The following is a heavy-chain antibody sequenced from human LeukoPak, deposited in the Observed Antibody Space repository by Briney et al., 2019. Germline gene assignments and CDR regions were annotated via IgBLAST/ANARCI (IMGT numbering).Heavy chain of an antibody. CDR1: GYTFTSYG. CDR2: ITAYNGNT. V-gene: IGHV1-18*04. Sequence: GASVKVSCKASGYTFTSYGISWVRQAPGQGLEWMGWITAYNGNTNYAQKLQGRVTMTTDTSTSTAYMELRSPRSDDTAVYYCARDRLGYSYGPGSFPGFFDYWGQGTLVTVSS. CDR3: ARDRLGYSYGPGSFPGFFDY. D-gene: IGHD3-10*01. J-gene: IGHJ4*02.